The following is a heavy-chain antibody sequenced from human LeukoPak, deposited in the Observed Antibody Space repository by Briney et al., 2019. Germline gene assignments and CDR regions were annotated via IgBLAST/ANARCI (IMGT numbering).Heavy chain of an antibody. J-gene: IGHJ5*02. V-gene: IGHV4-39*01. CDR3: ATYYYGSGSYRLDP. D-gene: IGHD3-10*01. CDR1: GGSISSSSYY. Sequence: SETLSLTCTVSGGSISSSSYYWGWIRQPPGKGQEWIASIYYSGSTYYNPSLKSRVTISVDTSKNQFSLKLSSVTAADTAVYYCATYYYGSGSYRLDPWGQGTLVTVSS. CDR2: IYYSGST.